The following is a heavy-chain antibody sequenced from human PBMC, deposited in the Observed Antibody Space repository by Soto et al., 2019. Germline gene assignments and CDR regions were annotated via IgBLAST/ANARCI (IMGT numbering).Heavy chain of an antibody. Sequence: LSLTCAVYRGSFSGYYWSWIRQAPGKGLEWIGEINHSGSTNYNPSLKSRVTISGDTSKNQFSLKLSSVTAADTAMFYCARRPQRYQGNYHYYYYYMDIWGQGTTVTVSS. CDR1: RGSFSGYY. V-gene: IGHV4-34*01. CDR3: ARRPQRYQGNYHYYYYYMDI. CDR2: INHSGST. D-gene: IGHD3-16*02. J-gene: IGHJ6*03.